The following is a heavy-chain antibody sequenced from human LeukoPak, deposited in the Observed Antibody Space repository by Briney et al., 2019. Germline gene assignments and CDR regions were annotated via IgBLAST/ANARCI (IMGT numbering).Heavy chain of an antibody. Sequence: GESLKISCQGSGYSFTSYWIGWVRQMPGKGLEWMGIIYPGDSDTRYSPSFQGQVTISADKSISTAYLQWSSLKASDTAMYYCARPLSGWYGNGAFDIWGQGTMVTVSS. CDR2: IYPGDSDT. CDR3: ARPLSGWYGNGAFDI. CDR1: GYSFTSYW. V-gene: IGHV5-51*01. D-gene: IGHD6-19*01. J-gene: IGHJ3*02.